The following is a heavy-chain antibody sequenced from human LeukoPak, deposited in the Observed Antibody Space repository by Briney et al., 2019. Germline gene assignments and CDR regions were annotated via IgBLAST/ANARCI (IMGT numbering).Heavy chain of an antibody. V-gene: IGHV1-8*02. D-gene: IGHD1-14*01. CDR2: MNPNSGNT. Sequence: ASVKVSCKASGGAFSSYAISWVRQAPGQGLEWMGWMNPNSGNTGYAQKFQGRVTMTRNTSISTAYMELSSLRSEDTAVYYCARLPEPFDYWGQGTLVTVSS. J-gene: IGHJ4*02. CDR1: GGAFSSYA. CDR3: ARLPEPFDY.